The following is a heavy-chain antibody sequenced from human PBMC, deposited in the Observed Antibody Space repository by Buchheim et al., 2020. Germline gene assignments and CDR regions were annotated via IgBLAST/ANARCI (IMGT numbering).Heavy chain of an antibody. D-gene: IGHD6-19*01. CDR3: ARDFSGWYYFDL. J-gene: IGHJ4*02. CDR1: DFGFNSYD. V-gene: IGHV3-48*03. CDR2: ITSGGFTT. Sequence: EAQLVESGGGLVQPGGSLRISCAASDFGFNSYDMNWVRQAPGKGLEWVAFITSGGFTTYYADSLEGRFTISRDNAENSLFLQMNSLRAEDTGVYYCARDFSGWYYFDLWGQGT.